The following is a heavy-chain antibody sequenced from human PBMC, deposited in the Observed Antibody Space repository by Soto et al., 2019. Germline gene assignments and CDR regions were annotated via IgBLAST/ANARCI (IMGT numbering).Heavy chain of an antibody. CDR1: GFTFSSYG. J-gene: IGHJ3*02. CDR2: IWYDGSNK. CDR3: ARDRDSSGWDDAFVI. V-gene: IGHV3-33*01. Sequence: GGSLRLSCAASGFTFSSYGMHWVRQAPGKGLEWVAVIWYDGSNKYYADSVKGRFTISRDNSKNTLYLQMNSLRAEDTAVYYCARDRDSSGWDDAFVIWGQGTMVTVSS. D-gene: IGHD6-19*01.